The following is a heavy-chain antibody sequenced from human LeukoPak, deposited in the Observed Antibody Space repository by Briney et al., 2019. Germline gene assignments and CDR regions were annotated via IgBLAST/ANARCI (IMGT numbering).Heavy chain of an antibody. Sequence: SETLSLTCTVSGGSISTGGYYWSWIRQHPGRGLEWIGYIYYSGSTYYNPSLKSRVIISVDTSKNQFSLRLSSVTAADTAVYYCARVAHSGLQTDYWGQGTLVTVS. CDR2: IYYSGST. J-gene: IGHJ4*02. CDR3: ARVAHSGLQTDY. D-gene: IGHD3-10*01. V-gene: IGHV4-31*03. CDR1: GGSISTGGYY.